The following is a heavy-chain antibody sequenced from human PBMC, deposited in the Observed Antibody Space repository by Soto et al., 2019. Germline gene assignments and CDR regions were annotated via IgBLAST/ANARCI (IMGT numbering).Heavy chain of an antibody. CDR3: KKVFEY. V-gene: IGHV3-74*01. CDR2: IDGVGTGT. Sequence: PGGSXRLSCASAVFTFSSYWMHWVRQVPGKGLVWVSRIDGVGTGTSYSDSVRGRFTISRDNAENTLYLQMNSLRAEDTAVYYCKKVFEYWGQGTLVTVSS. CDR1: VFTFSSYW. J-gene: IGHJ4*02.